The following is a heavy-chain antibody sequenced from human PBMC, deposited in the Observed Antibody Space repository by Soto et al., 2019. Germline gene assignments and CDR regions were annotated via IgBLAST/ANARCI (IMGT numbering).Heavy chain of an antibody. CDR2: IIPMSGTS. CDR1: GGTFSSYG. V-gene: IGHV1-69*13. J-gene: IGHJ3*02. CDR3: ARENYYAAGSYYRDAFDI. D-gene: IGHD3-10*01. Sequence: SVKVSCKASGGTFSSYGIHWVRQAPGQGLEWVGGIIPMSGTSNYAQKFQGRVAISVDESTRAAYMELRSLKSEDTAMYYCARENYYAAGSYYRDAFDIWGQGTMVT.